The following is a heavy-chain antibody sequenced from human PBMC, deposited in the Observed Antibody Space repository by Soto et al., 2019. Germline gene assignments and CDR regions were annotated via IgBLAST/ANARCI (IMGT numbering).Heavy chain of an antibody. V-gene: IGHV4-59*02. Sequence: QVQLQESGPGLVKPSETLSLTCIVSGDSVSRYYWGWIRVPPGKGLEWIGFIYHSGTTTYNPSLKSRVTISLDPPKNQFSLPLTSVTAADTAVYYCARVPGGGNRFDYWGQGTLVTVSS. CDR1: GDSVSRYY. D-gene: IGHD2-15*01. CDR2: IYHSGTT. CDR3: ARVPGGGNRFDY. J-gene: IGHJ4*02.